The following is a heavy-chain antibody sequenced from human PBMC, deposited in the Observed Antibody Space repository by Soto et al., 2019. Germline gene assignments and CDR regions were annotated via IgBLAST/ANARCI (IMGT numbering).Heavy chain of an antibody. D-gene: IGHD6-13*01. CDR3: ARDRAAGGY. V-gene: IGHV3-48*03. CDR1: GFSFSTYE. CDR2: ISSGSDTI. Sequence: EVQLVESGGGLVQPGGSLRLSCAASGFSFSTYEMNWVRQAPGKGLEWVAYISSGSDTIHYADSVRGRFTVSRDIAKNSLYLQMNSLRVEDTALYYCARDRAAGGYWGQGTLVTVSS. J-gene: IGHJ4*02.